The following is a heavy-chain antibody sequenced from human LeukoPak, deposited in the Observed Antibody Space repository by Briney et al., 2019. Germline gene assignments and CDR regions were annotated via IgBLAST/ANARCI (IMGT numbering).Heavy chain of an antibody. J-gene: IGHJ3*02. V-gene: IGHV3-33*01. D-gene: IGHD3-22*01. CDR3: ARERAVVITDAFDI. Sequence: GGSLRLSCAASGFTFSSYGMHWVRQAPGKGLEWVAVIWYDGSNKYYADSVKGRFTISRDNSKNTLYLQMNGLRAEDTAVYYCARERAVVITDAFDIWGQGTMVTVSS. CDR1: GFTFSSYG. CDR2: IWYDGSNK.